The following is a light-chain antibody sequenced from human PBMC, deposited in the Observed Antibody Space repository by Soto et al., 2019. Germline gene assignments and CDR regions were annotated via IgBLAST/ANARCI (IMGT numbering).Light chain of an antibody. V-gene: IGLV1-47*01. Sequence: QSVLTQPPSASGAPGQRVTISCSGGSSNIGTNYVYWYQHLPGMAPKLLIYRTTQRPSAIPDRFSASKSGTSASLAISGLRSEDEADYYCAGWDNSLSGHYVFGSGTKVTVL. CDR3: AGWDNSLSGHYV. J-gene: IGLJ1*01. CDR1: SSNIGTNY. CDR2: RTT.